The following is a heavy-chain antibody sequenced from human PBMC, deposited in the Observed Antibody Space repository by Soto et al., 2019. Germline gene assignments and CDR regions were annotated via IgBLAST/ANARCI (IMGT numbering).Heavy chain of an antibody. CDR2: VKDDGHT. V-gene: IGHV4-34*01. D-gene: IGHD5-12*01. CDR3: ARGQEGVVATH. J-gene: IGHJ4*02. Sequence: QVQLQQWGAGLLKPSETLSLNCAVTGGSLSGYYWSWIRQPPGKVLEWIGEVKDDGHTNYSPSLRGRVTISSDTSNNQFYLRLNSVTAADTGVYYCARGQEGVVATHWDQGSLVTVSS. CDR1: GGSLSGYY.